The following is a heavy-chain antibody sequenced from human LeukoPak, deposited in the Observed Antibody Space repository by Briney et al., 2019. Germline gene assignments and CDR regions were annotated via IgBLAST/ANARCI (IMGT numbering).Heavy chain of an antibody. D-gene: IGHD3-10*01. V-gene: IGHV1-8*01. CDR1: GYTFTSYD. CDR3: ARLDRGLLFDY. Sequence: ASVKVSCKASGYTFTSYDINWVRQATGQGLEWMGWMNPSSGSTGYAQKFQGRVTMTRNTSISTAYMELSSLRSEDTAVYYCARLDRGLLFDYWGQGTLVTVSS. CDR2: MNPSSGST. J-gene: IGHJ4*02.